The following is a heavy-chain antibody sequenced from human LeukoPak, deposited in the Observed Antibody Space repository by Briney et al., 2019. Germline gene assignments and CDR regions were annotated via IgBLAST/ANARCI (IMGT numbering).Heavy chain of an antibody. CDR1: GGTFSSYA. Sequence: ASVKVSCKASGGTFSSYAISWVRQAPGQGLEWMGGIIPIFGTANYAQKFQGRVTMTEDTSTDTAYMELSSLRSEDTAVYYCATGLATVTSGYWGQGTLVTVSS. V-gene: IGHV1-69*06. J-gene: IGHJ4*02. CDR3: ATGLATVTSGY. D-gene: IGHD4-17*01. CDR2: IIPIFGTA.